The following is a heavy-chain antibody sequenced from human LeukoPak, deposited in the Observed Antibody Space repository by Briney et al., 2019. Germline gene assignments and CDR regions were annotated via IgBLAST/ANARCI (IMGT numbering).Heavy chain of an antibody. CDR3: AREQLWSGPNRFDS. D-gene: IGHD3-10*02. CDR1: GDSVSSKSGG. V-gene: IGHV6-1*01. Sequence: SQTLSLTCGISGDSVSSKSGGWNWIRQSPSRGLEWLGRTYYTSKWYNEYAVSMKSRITINSDTSKNQMSLHLDSVTPEDTAVYYCAREQLWSGPNRFDSWGHGTLVTVSS. CDR2: TYYTSKWYN. J-gene: IGHJ5*01.